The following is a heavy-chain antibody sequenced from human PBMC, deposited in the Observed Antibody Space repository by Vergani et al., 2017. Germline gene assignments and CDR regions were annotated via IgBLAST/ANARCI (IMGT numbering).Heavy chain of an antibody. Sequence: QVQLVQSGAEVKKPGASVNVSCKASGYTFTGYYMHWVRQAPGQGLEWMGWINPNSGGTNYAQKFQGRVTMTRDTSISAAYMELSRLRSDDTAVYYCARTADKWELPHRRYFDYWGQGTLVTVSS. CDR3: ARTADKWELPHRRYFDY. J-gene: IGHJ4*02. V-gene: IGHV1-2*02. CDR2: INPNSGGT. CDR1: GYTFTGYY. D-gene: IGHD1-26*01.